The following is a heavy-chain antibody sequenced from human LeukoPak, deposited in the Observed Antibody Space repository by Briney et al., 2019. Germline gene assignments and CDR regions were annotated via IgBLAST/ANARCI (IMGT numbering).Heavy chain of an antibody. D-gene: IGHD3-9*01. Sequence: SETLSLTCTVSGGSISSYYWSWIRQPPGKGLEWIGYIYYSGSTNYNPSLKSRVTISVDTSKNQFSLKLSSVTAADTAVYYCARDVGAGYSRPFDYWGQGTLVTVSS. CDR1: GGSISSYY. V-gene: IGHV4-59*01. J-gene: IGHJ4*02. CDR3: ARDVGAGYSRPFDY. CDR2: IYYSGST.